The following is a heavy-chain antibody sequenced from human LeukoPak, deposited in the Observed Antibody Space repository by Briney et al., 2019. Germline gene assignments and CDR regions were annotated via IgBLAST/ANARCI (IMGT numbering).Heavy chain of an antibody. Sequence: PVKVSCKASGGTFSSYAISWVRQAPGQGLEWMGRIIPIFGTANYAQKFQGRVTITTDESTSTAYMELSSLRSEDTAVYYCASYGSGSYFDYWGQGTLVTVSS. CDR2: IIPIFGTA. CDR1: GGTFSSYA. D-gene: IGHD3-10*01. V-gene: IGHV1-69*05. CDR3: ASYGSGSYFDY. J-gene: IGHJ4*02.